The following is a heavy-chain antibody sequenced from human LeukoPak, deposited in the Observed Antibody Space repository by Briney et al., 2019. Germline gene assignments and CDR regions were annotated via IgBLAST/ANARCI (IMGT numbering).Heavy chain of an antibody. CDR1: GYTFTGYY. V-gene: IGHV1-2*02. CDR2: INPNSGGT. Sequence: ASVKVSCKASGYTFTGYYMHWVRPAPGQGLEWMGWINPNSGGTSYAQKFQGRVTMTRDTSISTTYLELSWLRSDDTAVYYCARVGYNTGWEFDYWGQGTLVTVSS. J-gene: IGHJ4*02. D-gene: IGHD6-19*01. CDR3: ARVGYNTGWEFDY.